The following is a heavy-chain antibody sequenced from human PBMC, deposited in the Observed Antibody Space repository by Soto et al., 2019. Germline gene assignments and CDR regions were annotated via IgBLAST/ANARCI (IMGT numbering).Heavy chain of an antibody. CDR2: IWYDGSNK. V-gene: IGHV3-33*01. Sequence: PVGSLRLSCAASGFTFSSYGMHWVRQAPGKGLEWVAVIWYDGSNKYYADSVKGRFTISRDNSKNTLYLQMNSLRAEDTAVYYCARDDPDTMVRGVIITLYYYGMDVWGQGTTVTVSS. J-gene: IGHJ6*02. CDR1: GFTFSSYG. D-gene: IGHD3-10*01. CDR3: ARDDPDTMVRGVIITLYYYGMDV.